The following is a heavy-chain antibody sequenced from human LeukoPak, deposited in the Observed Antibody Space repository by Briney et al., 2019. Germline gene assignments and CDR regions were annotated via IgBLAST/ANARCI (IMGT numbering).Heavy chain of an antibody. CDR1: GFTFSSYA. V-gene: IGHV3-23*01. CDR2: ISGSGGST. CDR3: AKGGNTVVVVYYFDY. Sequence: GGSLRLSCEASGFTFSSYAMSWVRQAPGKGLEWVSAISGSGGSTYYADSVKGRFTISRDNSKNTLYLQMNSLRVEDTAVYYCAKGGNTVVVVYYFDYWGQGTLVTVSS. J-gene: IGHJ4*02. D-gene: IGHD2-15*01.